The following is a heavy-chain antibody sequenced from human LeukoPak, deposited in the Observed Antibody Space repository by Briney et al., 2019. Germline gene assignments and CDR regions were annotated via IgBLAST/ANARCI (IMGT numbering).Heavy chain of an antibody. CDR1: GFTFSNYA. CDR3: AKDRGQLGPTDY. J-gene: IGHJ4*02. CDR2: IHGGGNT. V-gene: IGHV3-23*01. D-gene: IGHD1-1*01. Sequence: GGSLRLSCAASGFTFSNYAMSWVRQAPGKGLKWVSRIHGGGNTYYADSVKGRYTISRDNSENTLSLQMNSLRAEDTAVYYCAKDRGQLGPTDYWGRGTLVTVSS.